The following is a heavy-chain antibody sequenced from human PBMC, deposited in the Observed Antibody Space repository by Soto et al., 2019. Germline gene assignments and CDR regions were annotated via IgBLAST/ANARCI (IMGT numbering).Heavy chain of an antibody. CDR2: IIPIFGTA. V-gene: IGHV1-69*13. Sequence: SGKVSCKASGGTFSSYAISWVRQAPGQGLEWMGGIIPIFGTANYAQKFQGRVTITADESTSTAYMELSSLRSEDTAVYYCARSSSDVSYYYSYGMDVWGQGTTVTVS. D-gene: IGHD3-10*01. J-gene: IGHJ6*02. CDR1: GGTFSSYA. CDR3: ARSSSDVSYYYSYGMDV.